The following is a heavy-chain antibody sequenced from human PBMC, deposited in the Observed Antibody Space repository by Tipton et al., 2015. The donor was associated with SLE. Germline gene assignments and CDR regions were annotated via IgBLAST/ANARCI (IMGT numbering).Heavy chain of an antibody. V-gene: IGHV3-30*02. J-gene: IGHJ4*02. CDR2: IPFDGSNK. CDR1: GFAFSAYG. CDR3: ALLTGGNFDY. Sequence: SLRLSCIMSGFAFSAYGMHWVRQAPGKGLEWITFIPFDGSNKYYADSVKGRFTISRDNSMNTLYLQMNSLRTDDTATYYCALLTGGNFDYWGQGTLVIVSS. D-gene: IGHD3-9*01.